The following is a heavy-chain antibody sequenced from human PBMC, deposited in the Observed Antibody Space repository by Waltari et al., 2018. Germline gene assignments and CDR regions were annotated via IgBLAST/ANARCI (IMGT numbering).Heavy chain of an antibody. CDR1: GFNFSRYW. CDR3: AREPSPDSSGYFYYYMDV. V-gene: IGHV3-74*01. J-gene: IGHJ6*03. D-gene: IGHD3-22*01. CDR2: INSDGSGT. Sequence: EVQLVESGGGLVQPGGSLRLSCAASGFNFSRYWMHWVGQAPGKGLGCGSRINSDGSGTIYADSVKGRFTIARDNAKNTLYLQLNSLRVEDTAVYYCAREPSPDSSGYFYYYMDVWGKGTTVTVSS.